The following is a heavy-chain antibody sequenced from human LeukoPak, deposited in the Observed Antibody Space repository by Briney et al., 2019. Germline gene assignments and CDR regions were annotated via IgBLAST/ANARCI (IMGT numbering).Heavy chain of an antibody. J-gene: IGHJ4*02. CDR1: GFTFDNYA. Sequence: PGGSLRLSCAASGFTFDNYAMSWVRQAPGKGLEWVSTIRGSGGSTYYADSVKGRFTISRDNSKNTLFLQMSSLRAEDTAVYYCAKTSAGIRGGYFDYWGQGTLVTVSS. CDR2: IRGSGGST. V-gene: IGHV3-23*01. D-gene: IGHD3-10*01. CDR3: AKTSAGIRGGYFDY.